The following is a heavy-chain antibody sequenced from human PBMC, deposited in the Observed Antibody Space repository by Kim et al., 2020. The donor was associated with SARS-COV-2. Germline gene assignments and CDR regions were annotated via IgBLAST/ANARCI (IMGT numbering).Heavy chain of an antibody. V-gene: IGHV4-34*01. CDR1: GGSFSGYY. CDR3: ARGFLGRWNIVVVPAANGPYYYYMDV. Sequence: SETLSLTCAVYGGSFSGYYWSWIRQPPGKGLEWIGEINHSGSTNYNPSLKSRVTISVDTSKNQFSLKLSSVTAADTAVYYCARGFLGRWNIVVVPAANGPYYYYMDVWGKGTTVTVSS. J-gene: IGHJ6*03. CDR2: INHSGST. D-gene: IGHD2-2*01.